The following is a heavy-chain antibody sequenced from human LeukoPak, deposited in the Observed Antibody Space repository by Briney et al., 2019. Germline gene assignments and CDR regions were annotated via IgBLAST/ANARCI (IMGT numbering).Heavy chain of an antibody. CDR2: IIPIFGTA. CDR3: ARDMDSSSWYGFYFQH. V-gene: IGHV1-69*05. CDR1: GGTFSSYA. D-gene: IGHD6-13*01. Sequence: SVKVSCKASGGTFSSYAISWVRQAPGQGLEWMGRIIPIFGTANYAQKFQGRVTITTDESTSTAYMDLSSLRSEDTAVYYCARDMDSSSWYGFYFQHWGQGTLVTVSS. J-gene: IGHJ1*01.